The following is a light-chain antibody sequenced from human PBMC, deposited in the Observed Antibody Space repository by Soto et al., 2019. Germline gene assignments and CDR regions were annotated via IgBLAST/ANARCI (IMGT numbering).Light chain of an antibody. J-gene: IGKJ4*01. Sequence: EIVLTQSPGTLSLSPGERATLSCRASQSVSSSYLAWYQQKPGQAPSLLIFSASSRATGIPDRFAGSGSGTDFTLTISRLEPEDFAVYYCQQYGSSPLTFGGGTKVEIK. CDR3: QQYGSSPLT. CDR2: SAS. V-gene: IGKV3-20*01. CDR1: QSVSSSY.